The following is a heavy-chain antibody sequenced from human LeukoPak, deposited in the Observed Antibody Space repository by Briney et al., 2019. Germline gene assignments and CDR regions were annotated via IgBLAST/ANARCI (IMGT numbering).Heavy chain of an antibody. CDR3: ARDLRIAAAGPGGIDY. V-gene: IGHV3-66*01. CDR1: GFTVSSNY. CDR2: IYSGGST. J-gene: IGHJ4*02. Sequence: GGSLRLSCAASGFTVSSNYMSWVRQAPGKGLEWVSVIYSGGSTYYADSVKGRFTISRDNSKNTLYLQMNSLRAEDTAVYYCARDLRIAAAGPGGIDYWGQGTLVTVSS. D-gene: IGHD6-13*01.